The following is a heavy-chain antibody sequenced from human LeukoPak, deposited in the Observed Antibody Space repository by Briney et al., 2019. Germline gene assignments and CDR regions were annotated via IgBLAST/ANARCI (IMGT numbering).Heavy chain of an antibody. CDR2: ISSSGSTI. Sequence: GGSLRLSCAASGFTFSSYEMNWVRQAPGKGLEWVSYISSSGSTIYYADSVKGRFTISRDNSKNTLFLQMNILRAEDTAVYYCARDMEQWLVQDWYFDLWGRGTLVTVSS. CDR3: ARDMEQWLVQDWYFDL. J-gene: IGHJ2*01. V-gene: IGHV3-48*03. D-gene: IGHD6-19*01. CDR1: GFTFSSYE.